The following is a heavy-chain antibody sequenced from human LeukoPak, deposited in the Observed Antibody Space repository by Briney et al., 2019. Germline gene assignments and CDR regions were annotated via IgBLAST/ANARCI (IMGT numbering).Heavy chain of an antibody. J-gene: IGHJ4*02. V-gene: IGHV3-9*01. D-gene: IGHD5-24*01. CDR3: TRVGYIDEGIDY. CDR2: ISWNSGSI. Sequence: GGSLRLSCAASGFTFDDYAMHWVRQAPGKGLEWVSGISWNSGSIGYADSVKGRFTISRDNAKNSLYLQMNSLRAEDTAIYYCTRVGYIDEGIDYWGQGTLVTVSS. CDR1: GFTFDDYA.